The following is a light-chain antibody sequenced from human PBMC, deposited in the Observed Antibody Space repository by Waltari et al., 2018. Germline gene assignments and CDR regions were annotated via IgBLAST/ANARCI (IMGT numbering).Light chain of an antibody. CDR1: QSISSY. CDR2: AAS. Sequence: AIRMTQSPSSISASTGDRVTITCRANQSISSYLAWYQQKPGKAPNLLIYAASTLQSGVPSRFSGSGSRTDFTLTISCLQSEDFATFYCQQYYTYPWTFGQRTKVEVK. V-gene: IGKV1-8*01. CDR3: QQYYTYPWT. J-gene: IGKJ1*01.